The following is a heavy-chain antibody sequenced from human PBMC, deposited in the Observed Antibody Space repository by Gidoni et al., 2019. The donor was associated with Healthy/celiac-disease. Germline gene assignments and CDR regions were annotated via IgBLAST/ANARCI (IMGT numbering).Heavy chain of an antibody. Sequence: QVQLQESGPGLVKPSQTLSLTCTVSGGSISSGDYYWRWIRQPPGKGLEWIGYIYYSGSTYYNPSLKSRVTISVDTSKNQFSLKLSSVTAADTAVYYCARDLDRVEFGGMVRGATYGMDVWGQGTTVTVSS. CDR3: ARDLDRVEFGGMVRGATYGMDV. D-gene: IGHD3-10*01. CDR2: IYYSGST. CDR1: GGSISSGDYY. V-gene: IGHV4-30-4*01. J-gene: IGHJ6*02.